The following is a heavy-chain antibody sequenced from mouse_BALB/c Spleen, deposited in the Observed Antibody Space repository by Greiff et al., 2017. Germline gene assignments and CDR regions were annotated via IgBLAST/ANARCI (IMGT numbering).Heavy chain of an antibody. CDR3: ARTIHMITTKYYAMDY. V-gene: IGHV2-4-1*01. CDR2: IWSGGST. CDR1: GFSFTSYG. D-gene: IGHD2-4*01. Sequence: VQLQQPGPGLVQPSQTLSITCTASGFSFTSYGVHWVRQTPGQGLEWLGVIWSGGSTDHNAAFISRLSISKDNSNSQVIFKMNSLQADDTAIYYCARTIHMITTKYYAMDYWGQETSVTVSS. J-gene: IGHJ4*01.